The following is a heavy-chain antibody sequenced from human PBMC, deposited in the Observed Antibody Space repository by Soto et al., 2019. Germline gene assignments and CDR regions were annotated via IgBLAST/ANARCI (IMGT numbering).Heavy chain of an antibody. CDR1: GITYSTYA. V-gene: IGHV1-3*01. CDR3: ARAISGYVT. J-gene: IGHJ4*02. Sequence: VQLVQSGAEVKKPGASVMVSCKASGITYSTYAIHWVRQAPGQSLEWMGWINAGNGDTRYSEKLQCRVTLTRDTSASTAYMDLSSLRSEDTAIYYCARAISGYVTWGQGTLVTVSS. D-gene: IGHD5-12*01. CDR2: INAGNGDT.